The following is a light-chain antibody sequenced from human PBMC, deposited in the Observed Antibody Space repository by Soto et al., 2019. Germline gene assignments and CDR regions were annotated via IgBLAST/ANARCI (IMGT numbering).Light chain of an antibody. J-gene: IGLJ2*01. CDR2: YDS. V-gene: IGLV3-21*04. Sequence: SSELTQPPSVSVAPGKTATITCGGNNIGSESVHWYQQRPGQAPVLVISYDSDRPSGIPERFSGSNSGNTAILTISRVEAGDEADYYCQVWDTNVVFGGGTKVTVL. CDR1: NIGSES. CDR3: QVWDTNVV.